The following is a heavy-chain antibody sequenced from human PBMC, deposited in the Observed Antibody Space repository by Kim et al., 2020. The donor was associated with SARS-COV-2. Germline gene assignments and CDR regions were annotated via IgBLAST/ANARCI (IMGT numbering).Heavy chain of an antibody. V-gene: IGHV1-2*02. CDR1: GYTFTGYY. Sequence: ASVKVSCKASGYTFTGYYMHWVRQAPGQGLEWMGWINPNSGGTNYAQKFQGRVTMTRDTSISTAYMELSRLRSDDTAVYYCARWNRAETPPFDYYYGMDVWGQGTTVTVSS. D-gene: IGHD1-1*01. J-gene: IGHJ6*02. CDR3: ARWNRAETPPFDYYYGMDV. CDR2: INPNSGGT.